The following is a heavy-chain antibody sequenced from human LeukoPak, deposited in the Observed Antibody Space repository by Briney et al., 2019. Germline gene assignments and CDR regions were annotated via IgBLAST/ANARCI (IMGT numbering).Heavy chain of an antibody. CDR2: IIPIFATT. V-gene: IGHV1-69*05. CDR1: GGTFSSYV. D-gene: IGHD3-22*01. CDR3: ARDSTGGYHFDY. Sequence: SVKVSCKASGGTFSSYVVSWVRQAPGQGLEWMGGIIPIFATTNYAQNFQGRVTITTDESTSTVYMGLSSLRSEDTAVYYCARDSTGGYHFDYWGQGTLVTVSS. J-gene: IGHJ4*02.